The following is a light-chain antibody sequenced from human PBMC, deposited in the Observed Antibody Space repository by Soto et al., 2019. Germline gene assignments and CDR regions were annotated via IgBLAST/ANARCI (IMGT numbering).Light chain of an antibody. Sequence: QSALTQPASVSGSPGQSITISCTGTSSAVGGYNYVSWYQQHPGKAPKLMIYDVSNRPSGVSNRFSGSKSGNTASLTISGLQDEDEADYYCSSYTSSSTLVFGGGTQLTVL. J-gene: IGLJ2*01. V-gene: IGLV2-14*01. CDR1: SSAVGGYNY. CDR3: SSYTSSSTLV. CDR2: DVS.